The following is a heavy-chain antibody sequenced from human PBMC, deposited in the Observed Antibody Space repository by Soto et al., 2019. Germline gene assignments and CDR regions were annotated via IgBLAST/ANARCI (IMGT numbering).Heavy chain of an antibody. Sequence: GASVKVSCKASGGTFSSYAISWVRQAPGQGLGWMGGIIPIFGTANYAQKFQGRVTITADESTSTAYMELSSLRSEDTAVYYCARVLGSGWGYFDYWGQGTLVTVSS. CDR3: ARVLGSGWGYFDY. CDR1: GGTFSSYA. J-gene: IGHJ4*02. V-gene: IGHV1-69*13. D-gene: IGHD6-19*01. CDR2: IIPIFGTA.